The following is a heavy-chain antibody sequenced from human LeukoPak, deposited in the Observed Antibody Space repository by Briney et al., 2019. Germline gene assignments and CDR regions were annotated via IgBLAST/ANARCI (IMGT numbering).Heavy chain of an antibody. CDR3: AREDYGEGHPIDY. Sequence: GRSLRLSCAASGFTFSSYAMHWVRQAPGKGLEWVAVISYDGSNKYYADSVKGRFTISRDNSKNTLYLQMNSLRAGDTAVYYCAREDYGEGHPIDYWGQGTLVTVSS. J-gene: IGHJ4*02. V-gene: IGHV3-30-3*01. CDR2: ISYDGSNK. D-gene: IGHD4-17*01. CDR1: GFTFSSYA.